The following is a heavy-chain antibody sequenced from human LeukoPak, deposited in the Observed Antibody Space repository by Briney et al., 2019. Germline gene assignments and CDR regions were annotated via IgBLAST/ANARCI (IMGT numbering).Heavy chain of an antibody. CDR1: GYTFTSYA. D-gene: IGHD2-21*02. Sequence: ASVKVSCKASGYTFTSYAMNWVRQAPGQGLEWMGWINTNTGNPTYAQGFTGRFVFSLDTSVSTAYLQISSLKAEDTAVYYCARLAYCGGDCYNEMGADYWGQGTLVTVSS. CDR3: ARLAYCGGDCYNEMGADY. CDR2: INTNTGNP. V-gene: IGHV7-4-1*02. J-gene: IGHJ4*02.